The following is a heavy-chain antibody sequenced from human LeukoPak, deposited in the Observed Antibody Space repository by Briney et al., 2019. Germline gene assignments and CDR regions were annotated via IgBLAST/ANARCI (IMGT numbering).Heavy chain of an antibody. CDR1: EFTFSSCG. V-gene: IGHV3-30*18. CDR3: AKIAPGPDYGSGSYYNEADY. CDR2: VSYDGSNN. D-gene: IGHD3-10*01. Sequence: GGSLRLSCAASEFTFSSCGMHWVRQAPGKGLEWVAVVSYDGSNNYYADSVKGRFTISRDNSMNTLYLQMNSLRAEDTAVYYCAKIAPGPDYGSGSYYNEADYWGQGTVVTVSS. J-gene: IGHJ4*02.